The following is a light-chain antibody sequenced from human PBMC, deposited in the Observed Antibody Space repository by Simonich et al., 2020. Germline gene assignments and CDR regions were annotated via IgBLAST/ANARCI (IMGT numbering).Light chain of an antibody. Sequence: DIVMTQSPDSLAVYLGERATINSKSSQSVLYSSNNKNYLAWYQQKPGQPPKLLIYCASTRESGVPNRFSGSGSGTDLTLTSSSLQAEDVAVYYCQQYYSTPWTFGQGTKVEIK. CDR1: QSVLYSSNNKNY. CDR3: QQYYSTPWT. V-gene: IGKV4-1*01. CDR2: CAS. J-gene: IGKJ1*01.